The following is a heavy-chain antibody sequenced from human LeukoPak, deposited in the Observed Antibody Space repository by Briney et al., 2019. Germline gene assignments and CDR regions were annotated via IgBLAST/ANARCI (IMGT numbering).Heavy chain of an antibody. D-gene: IGHD5-24*01. Sequence: SETLSLTCTVSGGSINSSSYYWGWIRQPPGKGLEWIGSIFYSGNTYDNPSHKSRVTISVDTSKNQFSLKLNSVTAADTAVYYCARHRSKWLQSSFDYWGQGTLVTVSS. V-gene: IGHV4-39*01. CDR1: GGSINSSSYY. CDR3: ARHRSKWLQSSFDY. J-gene: IGHJ4*02. CDR2: IFYSGNT.